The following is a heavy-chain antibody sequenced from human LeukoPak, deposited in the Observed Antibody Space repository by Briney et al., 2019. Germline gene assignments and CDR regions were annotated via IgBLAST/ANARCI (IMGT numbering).Heavy chain of an antibody. CDR1: GFIFSSYW. CDR3: ARIITMVRGVIRDDAFDI. V-gene: IGHV3-7*01. Sequence: GGSLRLSCAASGFIFSSYWMTWVRQAPGKGLEWVASIKPDGGEKFYVDSVKGRFTIFRDNARDSLDLQMNSLRAEDTAVYYCARIITMVRGVIRDDAFDIWGQGTMVTVSS. CDR2: IKPDGGEK. D-gene: IGHD3-10*01. J-gene: IGHJ3*02.